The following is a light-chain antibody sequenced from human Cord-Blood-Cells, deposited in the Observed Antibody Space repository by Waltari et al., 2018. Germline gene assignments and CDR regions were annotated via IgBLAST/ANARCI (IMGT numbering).Light chain of an antibody. J-gene: IGKJ4*01. V-gene: IGKV1-13*02. Sequence: AIQLTQSPSPLSASAGDKVTINCRASQGISRALALCQQKPGKAPKLLIYDASSLESWVPSRFSGSGSGTDFTLTISSLQPEDFATYYCQQFNSYPFTFGGGTKVEIK. CDR3: QQFNSYPFT. CDR1: QGISRA. CDR2: DAS.